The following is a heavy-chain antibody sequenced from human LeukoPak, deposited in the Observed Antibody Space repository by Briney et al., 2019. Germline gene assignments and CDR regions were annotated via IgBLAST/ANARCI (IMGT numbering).Heavy chain of an antibody. CDR1: GGSISSGDYY. CDR3: ARDYNTVTHWFFDL. CDR2: IYYSGST. Sequence: SQTLSLTCTVSGGSISSGDYYWSWIRQPPGKGLEWIGYIYYSGSTYYNPSLKSRVTISVDTSKNQFSLKLDSVTAADTALYYCARDYNTVTHWFFDLWGRGTLVTVSP. J-gene: IGHJ2*01. V-gene: IGHV4-30-4*01. D-gene: IGHD4-17*01.